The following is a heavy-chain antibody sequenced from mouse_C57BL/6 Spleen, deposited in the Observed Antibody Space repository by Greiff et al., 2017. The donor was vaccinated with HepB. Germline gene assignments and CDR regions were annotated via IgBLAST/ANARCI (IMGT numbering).Heavy chain of an antibody. CDR1: GYTFTDYN. Sequence: VHVKQSGPELVKPGASVKIPCKASGYTFTDYNMDWVKQSHGKSLEWIGDINPNNGGTIYNQKFKGKATLTVDKSSSTAYMELRSLTSEDTAVYYCARRIGYDGYYYAMDYWGQGTSVTVSS. CDR3: ARRIGYDGYYYAMDY. D-gene: IGHD2-2*01. CDR2: INPNNGGT. J-gene: IGHJ4*01. V-gene: IGHV1-18*01.